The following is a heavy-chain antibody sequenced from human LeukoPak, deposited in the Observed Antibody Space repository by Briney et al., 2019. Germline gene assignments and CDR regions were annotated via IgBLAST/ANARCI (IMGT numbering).Heavy chain of an antibody. CDR1: GGSISNYY. CDR2: IYYTGST. V-gene: IGHV4-59*01. Sequence: SETLSLTCTVSGGSISNYYWSWIRQPPGKGLERIGYIYYTGSTNYNPSLTSRVNISVDTSNNQFSLNLTSVTAADTAVYYCARWGSIAVARFDYGGQGTLVTVSS. CDR3: ARWGSIAVARFDY. D-gene: IGHD6-6*01. J-gene: IGHJ4*02.